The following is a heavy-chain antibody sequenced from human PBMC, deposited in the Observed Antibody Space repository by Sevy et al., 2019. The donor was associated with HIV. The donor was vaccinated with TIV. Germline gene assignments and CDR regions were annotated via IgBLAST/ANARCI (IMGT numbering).Heavy chain of an antibody. CDR2: VNHREVT. V-gene: IGHV4-34*01. Sequence: SETLSLTCTVYGASFNDFYWTWIRQPPGKGLEWIGEVNHREVTNYNPSLKSRVTISVDASNSQFSLELTSVTAADTAVYYCARFDTRIKIFGVPRGIYWGPEPWSPSPQ. CDR3: ARFDTRIKIFGVPRGIY. J-gene: IGHJ4*01. D-gene: IGHD3-3*01. CDR1: GASFNDFY.